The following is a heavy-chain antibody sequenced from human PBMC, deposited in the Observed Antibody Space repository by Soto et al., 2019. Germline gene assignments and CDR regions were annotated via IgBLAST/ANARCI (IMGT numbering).Heavy chain of an antibody. Sequence: EVQLVQSGAEVKKPGESLRISCKGSGYSFTSYWIDWVRQMPGKGLEWMGRIDPSDSYTNYSPSFQGHVTISADKSISTADLQWSSLKASDTAMYYCARTSMQSRGYSYGHGGMDVWGQGTTVTVSS. J-gene: IGHJ6*02. D-gene: IGHD5-18*01. V-gene: IGHV5-10-1*01. CDR1: GYSFTSYW. CDR3: ARTSMQSRGYSYGHGGMDV. CDR2: IDPSDSYT.